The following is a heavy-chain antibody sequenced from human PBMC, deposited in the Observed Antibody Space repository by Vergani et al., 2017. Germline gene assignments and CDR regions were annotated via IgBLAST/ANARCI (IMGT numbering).Heavy chain of an antibody. D-gene: IGHD5-18*01. J-gene: IGHJ3*02. CDR1: GFTFGDYA. CDR3: TRLYSYGPYDAFDI. Sequence: EVQLVESGGGLVKPGRSLRLSCTASGFTFGDYAMSWFRQAPGKGLEWVGFNRSKAYGGTTEYAASVKGRFTISRDDSKSIAYLQMNSLKTEDTAVYYCTRLYSYGPYDAFDIWGQGTMVTVSS. CDR2: NRSKAYGGTT. V-gene: IGHV3-49*05.